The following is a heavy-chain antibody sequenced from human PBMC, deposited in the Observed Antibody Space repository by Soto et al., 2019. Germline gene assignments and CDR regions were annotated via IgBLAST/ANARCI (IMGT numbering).Heavy chain of an antibody. J-gene: IGHJ1*01. V-gene: IGHV3-30-3*01. CDR3: ARAVGIVFFCNDSPSTVIYF. CDR1: YA. CDR2: ISYDGSNK. Sequence: YAVRRLRHEPDKKLEWVAVISYDGSNKYYADSVKGRFTISRDNSKNTLYLQMNSLRAEDTAVYYCARAVGIVFFCNDSPSTVIYF. D-gene: IGHD2-2*03.